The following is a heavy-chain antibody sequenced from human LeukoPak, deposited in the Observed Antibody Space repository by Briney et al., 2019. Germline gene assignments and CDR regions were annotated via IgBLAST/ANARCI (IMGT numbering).Heavy chain of an antibody. Sequence: ASVKVSCKASGGTFSSYAISWVRQAPGQGLEWMGWISAYNGHPNYAQKLQGRVTLTTDTSTSTAYMELRSLRSDDTAVYYCARDTRPFGAARPLGYWGQGTLVTVSS. V-gene: IGHV1-18*01. J-gene: IGHJ4*02. D-gene: IGHD6-6*01. CDR3: ARDTRPFGAARPLGY. CDR1: GGTFSSYA. CDR2: ISAYNGHP.